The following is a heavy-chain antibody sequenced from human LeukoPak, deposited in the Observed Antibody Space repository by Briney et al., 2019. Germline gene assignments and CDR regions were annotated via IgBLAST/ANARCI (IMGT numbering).Heavy chain of an antibody. Sequence: PGGSPRLSCVASGFTFETYWMSWVRQAPGKGLEWLANIKHDGREKYYVDSVKGRFTISRDNAKASVYLHMNSLRVEDTAIYYCARVRFPADCWGQGTLVTVSS. D-gene: IGHD2-2*01. J-gene: IGHJ4*02. CDR3: ARVRFPADC. V-gene: IGHV3-7*01. CDR1: GFTFETYW. CDR2: IKHDGREK.